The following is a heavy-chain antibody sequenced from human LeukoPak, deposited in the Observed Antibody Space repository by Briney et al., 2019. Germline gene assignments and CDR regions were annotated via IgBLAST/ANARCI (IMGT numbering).Heavy chain of an antibody. CDR1: DGSINSYY. CDR2: IYYSGST. Sequence: KASETLSLTCSVSDGSINSYYWNWIRRPPGKGLEWIGYIYYSGSTNYNPSLKSRVTISVDTSKNQFSLKLSSVTAADTAVYYCARDSSIAAAGTSNYYYYYGMDVWGQGTTVTVSS. V-gene: IGHV4-59*01. D-gene: IGHD6-13*01. CDR3: ARDSSIAAAGTSNYYYYYGMDV. J-gene: IGHJ6*02.